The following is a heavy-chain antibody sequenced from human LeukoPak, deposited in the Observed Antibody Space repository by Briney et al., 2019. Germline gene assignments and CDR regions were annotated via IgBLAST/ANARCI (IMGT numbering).Heavy chain of an antibody. CDR1: GGSISSYY. CDR2: IYYSGST. V-gene: IGHV4-59*01. D-gene: IGHD3-22*01. Sequence: SETLSLTCTVSGGSISSYYWSWIRQPPGKGLEWIGYIYYSGSTNYNPSLKSRVTISVDTSKNQFSLKLSSVTAADTAVYYCARSMWIYDSSGYPHYYMDVWGKGTTVTVSS. J-gene: IGHJ6*03. CDR3: ARSMWIYDSSGYPHYYMDV.